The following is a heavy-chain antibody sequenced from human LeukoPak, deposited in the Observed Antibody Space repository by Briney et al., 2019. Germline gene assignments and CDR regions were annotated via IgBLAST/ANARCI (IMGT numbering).Heavy chain of an antibody. J-gene: IGHJ4*02. CDR3: ARVGPTDY. CDR2: INPSGGST. Sequence: ASVNVSCKASGYTFTSYYMHWVRQAPGQGLEWMGIINPSGGSTTYAQKFQDRVTMTRDTSTSTFYMELSSLRSEDTAMYYCARVGPTDYWGQGTLVTVSS. CDR1: GYTFTSYY. V-gene: IGHV1-46*01.